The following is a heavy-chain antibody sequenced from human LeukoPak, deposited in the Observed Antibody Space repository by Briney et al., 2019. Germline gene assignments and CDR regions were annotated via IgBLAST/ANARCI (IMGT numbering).Heavy chain of an antibody. Sequence: ASVDVSCKASGYTFIGYYLHWVRQAPGQGLEWIGWINPKSGDSNHAQKFQDRVTMTGDTSISTAYMELSSLRSNDTAVYYCARGDTATFDYWGQGTLVTVSS. CDR3: ARGDTATFDY. D-gene: IGHD5-18*01. V-gene: IGHV1-2*02. CDR1: GYTFIGYY. CDR2: INPKSGDS. J-gene: IGHJ4*02.